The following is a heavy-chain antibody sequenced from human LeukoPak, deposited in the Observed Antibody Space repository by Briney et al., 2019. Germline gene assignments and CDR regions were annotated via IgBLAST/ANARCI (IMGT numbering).Heavy chain of an antibody. Sequence: GGSLRLSCAASGFTFSGSAMHWVRQASGKGLEWVGRIRSKANSYATAYAASVKGRFTISRDDSKSIAYLQMNSLKTEDTAVYYCTRGKHSGYDSYYWGQGTLVTVSS. J-gene: IGHJ4*02. CDR2: IRSKANSYAT. D-gene: IGHD5-12*01. CDR3: TRGKHSGYDSYY. V-gene: IGHV3-73*01. CDR1: GFTFSGSA.